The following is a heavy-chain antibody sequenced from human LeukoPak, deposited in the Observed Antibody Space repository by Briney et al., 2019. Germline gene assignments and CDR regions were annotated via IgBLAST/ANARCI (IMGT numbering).Heavy chain of an antibody. Sequence: PGGSLRLSCAASRFTFSSYGMHWVRQAPGKGLEWVAFIRYDGSNKYYADSVKGRFTISRDNSKNMLYLQMNSLRAEDTAVYYCAKDPYSSGWFDVFGAFDIWGQGTMVTVSS. D-gene: IGHD6-19*01. V-gene: IGHV3-30*02. CDR1: RFTFSSYG. CDR3: AKDPYSSGWFDVFGAFDI. J-gene: IGHJ3*02. CDR2: IRYDGSNK.